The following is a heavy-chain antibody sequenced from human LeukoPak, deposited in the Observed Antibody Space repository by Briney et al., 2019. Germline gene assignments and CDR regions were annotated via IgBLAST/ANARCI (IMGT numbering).Heavy chain of an antibody. J-gene: IGHJ4*02. D-gene: IGHD5-18*01. Sequence: ASVKVSCKASGYTFTRYFMHWVRQAPGQGLEWMGIINPSGGSTTYAQKSQGRVTMTRDMSPSTVYMELSSLRSEDTAVYYCARGDTAMVTKMYYFDYWGQGTLVTVSS. CDR2: INPSGGST. V-gene: IGHV1-46*01. CDR3: ARGDTAMVTKMYYFDY. CDR1: GYTFTRYF.